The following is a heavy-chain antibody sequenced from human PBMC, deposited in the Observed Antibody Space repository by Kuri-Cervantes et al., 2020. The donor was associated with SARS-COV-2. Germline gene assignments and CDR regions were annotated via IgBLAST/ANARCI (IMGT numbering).Heavy chain of an antibody. CDR1: GFTFSDYY. V-gene: IGHV3-11*04. CDR2: ISSSGSTI. Sequence: GGSLRLSCAASGFTFSDYYMSWIRQAPGKGLEWVSYISSSGSTIYYADSVKGRFTISRDNAKNSLYLQMNSLRAEDTAVYYCAIGDSSSPHDAFDIWGQGTMVPSPQ. J-gene: IGHJ3*02. D-gene: IGHD6-6*01. CDR3: AIGDSSSPHDAFDI.